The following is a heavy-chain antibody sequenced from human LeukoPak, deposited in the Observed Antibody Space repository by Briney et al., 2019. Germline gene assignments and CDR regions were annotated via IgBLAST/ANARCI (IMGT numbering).Heavy chain of an antibody. CDR1: GYTFTTYG. D-gene: IGHD4-17*01. CDR2: INPSGGST. J-gene: IGHJ4*02. V-gene: IGHV1-46*01. Sequence: ASVKVSCKASGYTFTTYGISWVRQAPGQGLEWMGIINPSGGSTSYAQKFQGRVTMTRDTSTSTVYMELSSLRSEDTAVYYCASVWDYGSPQFDYWGQGTLVTVSS. CDR3: ASVWDYGSPQFDY.